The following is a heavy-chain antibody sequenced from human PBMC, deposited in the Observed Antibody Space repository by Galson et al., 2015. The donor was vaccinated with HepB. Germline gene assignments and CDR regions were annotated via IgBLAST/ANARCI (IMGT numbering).Heavy chain of an antibody. CDR1: GFTFSSYS. J-gene: IGHJ6*02. D-gene: IGHD6-6*01. Sequence: LRLSCAASGFTFSSYSMNWVRQAPGKGLEWVSSISSSSSYIYYADSVKGRFTISRDNAKNSLYLQMNSLRAEDTAVYYCARVPTARLGYYYYGMDVWGQGTTVTVSS. CDR2: ISSSSSYI. CDR3: ARVPTARLGYYYYGMDV. V-gene: IGHV3-21*01.